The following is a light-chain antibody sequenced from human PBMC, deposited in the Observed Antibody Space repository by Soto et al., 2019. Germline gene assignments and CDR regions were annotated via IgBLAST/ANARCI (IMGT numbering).Light chain of an antibody. CDR2: AAS. V-gene: IGKV1-27*01. CDR3: QKYNSVPWT. Sequence: DIQMTQSPSSLSASVGDRVTITCRARQDISNYLAWYQQKPGKVPKLLIYAASNFQSGVPSRFSGSGSGTDFNLTISSLQPEAVATYYCQKYNSVPWTFGQGTKVEIK. CDR1: QDISNY. J-gene: IGKJ1*01.